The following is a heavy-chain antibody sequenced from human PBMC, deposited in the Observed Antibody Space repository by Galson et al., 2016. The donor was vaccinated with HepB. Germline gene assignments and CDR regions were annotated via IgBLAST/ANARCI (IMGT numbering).Heavy chain of an antibody. Sequence: SLRLSCAASGFTFSSYAMRWVRQAPGKGLEWVSGISGSGDLKHYADSVKGRFTISRGNPKNTLHLQMKSLRVDDTAVYYCARDRGSGLFHYYGMDVWGRGTTVTVSS. J-gene: IGHJ6*02. V-gene: IGHV3-23*01. D-gene: IGHD6-19*01. CDR1: GFTFSSYA. CDR3: ARDRGSGLFHYYGMDV. CDR2: ISGSGDLK.